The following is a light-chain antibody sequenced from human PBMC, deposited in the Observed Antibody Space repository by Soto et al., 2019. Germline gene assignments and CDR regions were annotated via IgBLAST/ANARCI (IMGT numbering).Light chain of an antibody. CDR3: QQYYTWPRT. J-gene: IGKJ1*01. Sequence: EIVMTQSPGTLSASPGEGATLSYRASQSVSTNLAWYQQKPDQAPRLLIYGASTTATGMPARFSGSGSGTEFTLTISSLQSEDFAVYYCQQYYTWPRTFGQGTRVEIK. CDR2: GAS. V-gene: IGKV3-15*01. CDR1: QSVSTN.